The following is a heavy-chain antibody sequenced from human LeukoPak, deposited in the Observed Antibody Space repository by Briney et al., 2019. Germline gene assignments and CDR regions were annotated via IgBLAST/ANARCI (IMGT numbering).Heavy chain of an antibody. J-gene: IGHJ4*02. Sequence: GGSLRLSCAASGFTFSSYEMNWVRQAPGKGLEWVSYISSSGSTIYYADSVKGRFSISRDNSKNTLYLQMNSLRTEDTAIYYCARDVSRGLTASDYWGQGTLVAVSS. CDR2: ISSSGSTI. D-gene: IGHD2-2*01. V-gene: IGHV3-48*03. CDR3: ARDVSRGLTASDY. CDR1: GFTFSSYE.